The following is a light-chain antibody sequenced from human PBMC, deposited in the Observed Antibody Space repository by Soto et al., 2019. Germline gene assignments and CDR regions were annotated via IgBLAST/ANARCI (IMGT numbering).Light chain of an antibody. V-gene: IGLV1-47*01. CDR1: TSNIGTNY. Sequence: QPVLTQPPSASGTPGQRVIISCSGDTSNIGTNYVYWYQHLPGTAPKLLISRNNQRPSGVPDRFSGSKSGASASLAISGLRSEDEADYYCAAWDGSVSVVFGGGTKLTVL. J-gene: IGLJ3*02. CDR2: RNN. CDR3: AAWDGSVSVV.